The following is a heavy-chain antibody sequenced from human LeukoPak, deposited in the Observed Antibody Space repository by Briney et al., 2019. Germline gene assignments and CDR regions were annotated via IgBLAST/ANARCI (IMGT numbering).Heavy chain of an antibody. CDR1: GGSISSYY. CDR3: ARDESDYYVSSGYFDY. Sequence: PSETLSLTCTVSGGSISSYYWSWIRQPPGKGLEWIGYIYYSGSTNYNPSLKSRVTISVDTSKNQFSLKLSSVTAADTAVYYCARDESDYYVSSGYFDYWGQGTLVTVPS. J-gene: IGHJ4*02. CDR2: IYYSGST. V-gene: IGHV4-59*01. D-gene: IGHD3-22*01.